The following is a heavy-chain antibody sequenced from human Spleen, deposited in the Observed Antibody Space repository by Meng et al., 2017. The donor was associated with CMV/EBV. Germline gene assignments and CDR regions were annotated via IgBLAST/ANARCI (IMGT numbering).Heavy chain of an antibody. CDR3: ARGRCGTSCYTFDF. CDR1: GFTFDDYA. J-gene: IGHJ4*02. V-gene: IGHV3-9*01. Sequence: SLKISCAASGFTFDDYAMHWVRQAPGKGLEWVSGISWNSGSIGYADSVKGRFTLSRDNAKNSLYLQMNSLRAEDSAVYYCARGRCGTSCYTFDFWGLGTLVTVSS. D-gene: IGHD2-2*02. CDR2: ISWNSGSI.